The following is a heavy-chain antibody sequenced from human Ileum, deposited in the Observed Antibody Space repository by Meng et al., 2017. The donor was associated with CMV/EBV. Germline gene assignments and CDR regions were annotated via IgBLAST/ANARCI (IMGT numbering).Heavy chain of an antibody. D-gene: IGHD1-26*01. CDR2: VYNRGTI. Sequence: SETLSLTCTVSGASIHSGDYSWNWIRLPPGKGLEWIGYVYNRGTIYYHPSLKSRLALSVDSSKNQLYMTLTAVTAADAGTYFCARAEDSDTNGRGDAFGVWGRGTVVTVSS. CDR1: GASIHSGDYS. V-gene: IGHV4-30-4*08. J-gene: IGHJ3*01. CDR3: ARAEDSDTNGRGDAFGV.